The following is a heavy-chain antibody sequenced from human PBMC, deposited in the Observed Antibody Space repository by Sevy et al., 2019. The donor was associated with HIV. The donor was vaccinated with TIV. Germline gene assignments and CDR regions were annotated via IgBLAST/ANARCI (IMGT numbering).Heavy chain of an antibody. CDR3: AKDKTAVAGTSHFDY. CDR1: GFTFSSYA. V-gene: IGHV3-23*01. CDR2: ISGSGGST. Sequence: GGSLGLSCAASGFTFSSYAMSWVRQAPGKGLEWVSAISGSGGSTYYADSVKGRFTISRDNSKNTLYLQMNSLRAEDTAVYYCAKDKTAVAGTSHFDYWGQGTLVTVSS. D-gene: IGHD6-19*01. J-gene: IGHJ4*02.